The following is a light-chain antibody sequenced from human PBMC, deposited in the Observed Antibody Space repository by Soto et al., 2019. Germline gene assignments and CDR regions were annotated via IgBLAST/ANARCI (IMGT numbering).Light chain of an antibody. CDR2: SAF. J-gene: IGKJ1*01. Sequence: IVITQTPSSLSVSPEAIVTLSCRAGQGVTTNLAWYQQKPGQAPSLLIYSAFTRATGIPARFSGTGSGTEFTLTISSLQSEDLAIYYCQQDNDWPLTFGQGTKVDIK. CDR1: QGVTTN. CDR3: QQDNDWPLT. V-gene: IGKV3-15*01.